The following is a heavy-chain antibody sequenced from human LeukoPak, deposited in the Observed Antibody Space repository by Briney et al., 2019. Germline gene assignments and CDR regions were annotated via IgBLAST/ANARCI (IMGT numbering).Heavy chain of an antibody. CDR2: IYYSGST. CDR3: ARDRYRSSWFNWFDP. Sequence: TSETLSLTCTVSGGSISSYYWSWIRQPPGKGLEWIGYIYYSGSTNYNPSLKSRVTISVDTSKNQFSLKLSSVTAADTAVYYCARDRYRSSWFNWFDPWGQGTLVTVSS. V-gene: IGHV4-59*01. D-gene: IGHD6-13*01. CDR1: GGSISSYY. J-gene: IGHJ5*02.